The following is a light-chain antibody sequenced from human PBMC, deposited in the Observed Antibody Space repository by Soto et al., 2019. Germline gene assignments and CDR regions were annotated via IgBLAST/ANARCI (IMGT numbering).Light chain of an antibody. CDR1: SSDVGEENY. V-gene: IGLV2-8*01. J-gene: IGLJ2*01. Sequence: QSALTQPPSASGSPGQSVTITCSGTSSDVGEENYVSWYQQHPGKVPKLILYEVSKRPSGVPDRFSGSRSGNTASLTVSGLHADDEADYYCCSFAGSPEVFGGGTKLTVL. CDR2: EVS. CDR3: CSFAGSPEV.